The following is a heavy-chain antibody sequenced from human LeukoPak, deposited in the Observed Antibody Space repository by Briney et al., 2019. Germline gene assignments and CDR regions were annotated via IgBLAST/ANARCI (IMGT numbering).Heavy chain of an antibody. Sequence: ASVKVSCKASGGTFSSYAISWVRQAPGQGLEWMGRIIPILGIANYAQKFQGRVTITADESTSTAYMELSSLRSEDTAVYYCARVSRADSNYVGVDYWGQGTLVTVSS. D-gene: IGHD4-11*01. CDR2: IIPILGIA. V-gene: IGHV1-69*04. CDR1: GGTFSSYA. CDR3: ARVSRADSNYVGVDY. J-gene: IGHJ4*02.